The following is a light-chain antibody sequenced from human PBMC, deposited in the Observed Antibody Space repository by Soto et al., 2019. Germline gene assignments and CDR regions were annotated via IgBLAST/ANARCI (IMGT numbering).Light chain of an antibody. J-gene: IGKJ4*01. V-gene: IGKV3-11*01. CDR1: QSVSNY. CDR2: GAS. CDR3: QQRSDWPPLT. Sequence: EIVLTQSPATLSLSPGERATLSCRASQSVSNYLAWYQQKPGQAPRLLIYGASNRATGIPARFSGSGTGTDFTLTISSLEPEDFAIYYCQQRSDWPPLTFGGGTKVEI.